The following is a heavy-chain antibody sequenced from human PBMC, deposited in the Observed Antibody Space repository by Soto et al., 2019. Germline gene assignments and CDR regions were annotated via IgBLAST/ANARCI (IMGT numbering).Heavy chain of an antibody. Sequence: SGPTLVNPTETLTLTCTVSGFSLSNARMGVSWIRQPPGKALEWLAHIFSDDEKSYSTSLKSRLTISKDTSKSQVVLTMTNMDPVDTATYYCARIPGSTYYYDSSGYAFDYWGQGTLVTVSS. CDR2: IFSDDEK. V-gene: IGHV2-26*01. J-gene: IGHJ4*02. CDR1: GFSLSNARMG. CDR3: ARIPGSTYYYDSSGYAFDY. D-gene: IGHD3-22*01.